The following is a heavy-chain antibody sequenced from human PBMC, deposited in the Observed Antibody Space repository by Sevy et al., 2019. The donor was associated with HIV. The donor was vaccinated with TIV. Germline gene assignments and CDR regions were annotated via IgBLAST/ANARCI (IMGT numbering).Heavy chain of an antibody. J-gene: IGHJ6*02. V-gene: IGHV1-8*01. CDR3: ARYYDFWSGYPGLYYYYGMDV. D-gene: IGHD3-3*01. Sequence: ASMKVSCKASGYTFTSYDINWVRQVTGQGLEWMGWMNPNSGNTGYAQKFQGRVTMTRNTSISTAYMELSSLRSEDTAVYYCARYYDFWSGYPGLYYYYGMDVWGQGTTVTVSS. CDR1: GYTFTSYD. CDR2: MNPNSGNT.